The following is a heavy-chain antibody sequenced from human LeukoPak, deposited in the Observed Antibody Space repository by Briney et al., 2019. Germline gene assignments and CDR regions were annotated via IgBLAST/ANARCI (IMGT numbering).Heavy chain of an antibody. CDR3: ARLGYCSSTSCPKHYYYYGMDV. Sequence: GASLQICGQGSGYIFTSYWIGGGRQLPGKGLEGMGIIYPGDSDTRYSPSFQGQVTISADNSISTASLQWSSLKASDTAMYYCARLGYCSSTSCPKHYYYYGMDVWGQGTTVTVSS. J-gene: IGHJ6*02. D-gene: IGHD2-2*01. V-gene: IGHV5-51*01. CDR2: IYPGDSDT. CDR1: GYIFTSYW.